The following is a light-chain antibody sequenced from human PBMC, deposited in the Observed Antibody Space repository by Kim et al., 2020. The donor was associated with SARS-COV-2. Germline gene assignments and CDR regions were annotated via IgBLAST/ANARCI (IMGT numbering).Light chain of an antibody. J-gene: IGLJ3*02. CDR1: KKY. Sequence: KKYVCWYQQKSGRSPVLVIYEDFKRPSGIPERFSGSNSENTATLTLSGTQPMDEADYYCQAWDSSTVVFGGGTQLTVL. V-gene: IGLV3-1*01. CDR3: QAWDSSTVV. CDR2: EDF.